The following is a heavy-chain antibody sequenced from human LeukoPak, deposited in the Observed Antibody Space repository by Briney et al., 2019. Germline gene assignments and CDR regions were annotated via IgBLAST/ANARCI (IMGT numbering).Heavy chain of an antibody. CDR1: GGSISSYY. J-gene: IGHJ4*02. Sequence: PSETLSLTCTVSGGSISSYYWSWIRQPPGKGLEWVGRMYISGETNYNPSLKNRATLSLDTSKNQFSLKLRSLTAADTAMYYCASGIQTQGNNFWGQGTLVTVSS. V-gene: IGHV4-4*07. D-gene: IGHD4-23*01. CDR3: ASGIQTQGNNF. CDR2: MYISGET.